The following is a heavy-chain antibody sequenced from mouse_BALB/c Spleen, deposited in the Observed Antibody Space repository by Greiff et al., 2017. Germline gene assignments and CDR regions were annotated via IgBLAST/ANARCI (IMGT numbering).Heavy chain of an antibody. J-gene: IGHJ4*01. V-gene: IGHV3-6*02. Sequence: ESGPGLVKPSQSLSLTCSVTGYSITSGYYWNWIRQFPGNKLEWMGYISYDGSNNYNPSLKNRISITRDTSKNQSFLKLNSVTTEDTATYYCARLDDYPDYYAMDYWGQGTSVTVSS. CDR1: GYSITSGYY. CDR3: ARLDDYPDYYAMDY. D-gene: IGHD2-4*01. CDR2: ISYDGSN.